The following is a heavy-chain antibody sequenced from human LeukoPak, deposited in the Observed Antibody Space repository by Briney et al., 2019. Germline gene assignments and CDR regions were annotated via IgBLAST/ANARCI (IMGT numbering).Heavy chain of an antibody. Sequence: ASVKVSCKVSGYTLSELSMHWVRQAPGKGLEWMGGFDPEDDERVYAQKFQGRVTMTEDTSTDTAYMELSSPRSEDTAIYYCATELRSGYFDYWGQGTLVTVSS. V-gene: IGHV1-24*01. CDR3: ATELRSGYFDY. CDR2: FDPEDDER. D-gene: IGHD3-22*01. CDR1: GYTLSELS. J-gene: IGHJ4*02.